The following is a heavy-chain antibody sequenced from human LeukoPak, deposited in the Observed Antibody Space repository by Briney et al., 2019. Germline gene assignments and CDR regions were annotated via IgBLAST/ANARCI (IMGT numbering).Heavy chain of an antibody. Sequence: GASVKVSCKASGYTFTSYDINWVRQATGQGLEWMGWMNPNSGNTGYARKFQGRVTMTRNTSISTAYMELSSLRSEDTAVYYCARDSGTAYYDFWSGYYNWGQGTLVTVSS. D-gene: IGHD3-3*01. CDR1: GYTFTSYD. V-gene: IGHV1-8*01. J-gene: IGHJ4*02. CDR3: ARDSGTAYYDFWSGYYN. CDR2: MNPNSGNT.